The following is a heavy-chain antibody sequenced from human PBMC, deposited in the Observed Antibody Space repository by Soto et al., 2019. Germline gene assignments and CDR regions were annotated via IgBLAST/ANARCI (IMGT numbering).Heavy chain of an antibody. CDR2: ISNGGSEQ. CDR3: AKDRGSYGTVRWYLDP. J-gene: IGHJ2*01. CDR1: GFTFSGCC. Sequence: QVQLVESGGGVVQPRRSLRLSCAVSGFTFSGCCMHWVRQGPGKGLEWVAVISNGGSEQYYAESVKGRFTISRDNSKNTLYLQMTSLSAEDTDVYYCAKDRGSYGTVRWYLDPWGRGTRVSVS. V-gene: IGHV3-30*18. D-gene: IGHD3-10*01.